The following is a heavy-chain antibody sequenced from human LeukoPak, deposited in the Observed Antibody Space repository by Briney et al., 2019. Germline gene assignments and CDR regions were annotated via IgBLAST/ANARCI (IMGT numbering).Heavy chain of an antibody. V-gene: IGHV3-21*01. Sequence: GGSLRLSRTATGFTFSGYSMNWIRQAPGKGLEWVSSFGTRSTSIYHAGSVKGRFAISRDNAKNSLYLQMNSLRAEDTALYYCAREVSEGFDFWGQGTLVTVSS. J-gene: IGHJ4*02. D-gene: IGHD3-22*01. CDR1: GFTFSGYS. CDR3: AREVSEGFDF. CDR2: FGTRSTSI.